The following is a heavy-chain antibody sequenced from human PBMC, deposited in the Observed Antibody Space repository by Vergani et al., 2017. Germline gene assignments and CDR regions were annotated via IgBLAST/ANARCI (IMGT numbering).Heavy chain of an antibody. Sequence: VQLVESGGGVVQPGRSLRLSCAASGFTFSSYSMNWVRQAPGKGLEWVSYISSSSSTIYYADSVKGRFTISRDNAKNSLYLQMNSLRAEDTAVYYCAREYSGSLRAFDIWGQGTMVTVSS. J-gene: IGHJ3*02. V-gene: IGHV3-48*01. CDR2: ISSSSSTI. CDR1: GFTFSSYS. D-gene: IGHD1-26*01. CDR3: AREYSGSLRAFDI.